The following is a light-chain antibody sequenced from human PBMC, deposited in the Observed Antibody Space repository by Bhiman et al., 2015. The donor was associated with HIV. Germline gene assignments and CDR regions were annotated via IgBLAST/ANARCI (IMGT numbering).Light chain of an antibody. CDR1: SSNIGNNY. V-gene: IGLV1-51*01. CDR3: HSRDSSSNLGV. J-gene: IGLJ1*01. CDR2: DSN. Sequence: QSVLTQPPSVSAAPGQKVTISCSGSSSNIGNNYVSWYQQLPGTAPKLLIYDSNKRPSGIPDRFSGSTSGDTAALTITGAQAEDEADYYCHSRDSSSNLGVFGPGTKVSVL.